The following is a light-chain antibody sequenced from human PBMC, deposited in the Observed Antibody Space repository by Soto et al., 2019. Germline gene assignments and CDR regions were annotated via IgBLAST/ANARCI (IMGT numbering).Light chain of an antibody. V-gene: IGKV3-15*01. CDR1: HGIGDT. Sequence: EIIMSQSPATLSVSXGEGATLYCCASHGIGDTFASYQHNPGNNPRLLTXDTYTRSTRVTARFSGSRSGTEFTLPINSLQSEDFAVYYCQRYNNWPLTFGGGTKV. CDR3: QRYNNWPLT. CDR2: DTY. J-gene: IGKJ4*01.